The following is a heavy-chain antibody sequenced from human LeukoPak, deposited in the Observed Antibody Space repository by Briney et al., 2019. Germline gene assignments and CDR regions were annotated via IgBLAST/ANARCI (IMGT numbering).Heavy chain of an antibody. J-gene: IGHJ4*02. D-gene: IGHD6-19*01. CDR3: VRRAVAATEDYFDY. V-gene: IGHV3-74*01. CDR1: GFTFSTYW. CDR2: INSDGSSA. Sequence: GGSLRLSCAASGFTFSTYWMHWVRQGPGKGLVWVSRINSDGSSADYADSVKGRFTISRDNAKNTLYLQMNSLRAEDTAVYYCVRRAVAATEDYFDYWGQGTLVTVSS.